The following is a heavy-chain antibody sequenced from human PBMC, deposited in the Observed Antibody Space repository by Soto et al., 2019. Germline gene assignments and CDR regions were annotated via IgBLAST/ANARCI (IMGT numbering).Heavy chain of an antibody. Sequence: QITLKESAHTLVRPTETLTLTCNFSGFSLTTNRVGVGWIRHPPGKALEWLALIYGNDDKEYSPSLKNRLTIVKDFSKDQVDLRVNNVDPVDTAKYYCAHRPHYYYDSSGYYFHWGQGALVTVSS. CDR1: GFSLTTNRVG. V-gene: IGHV2-5*01. CDR3: AHRPHYYYDSSGYYFH. D-gene: IGHD3-22*01. J-gene: IGHJ4*02. CDR2: IYGNDDK.